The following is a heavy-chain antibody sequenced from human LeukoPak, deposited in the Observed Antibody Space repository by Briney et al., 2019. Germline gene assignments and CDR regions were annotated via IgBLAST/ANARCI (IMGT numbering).Heavy chain of an antibody. CDR3: ARGLKPPWDSTDYHD. J-gene: IGHJ4*02. CDR2: INASGGST. D-gene: IGHD2-2*01. CDR1: GGTFTSYY. V-gene: IGHV1-46*01. Sequence: ASVKVSCKASGGTFTSYYIHWVRQAPGQGLEWMGIINASGGSTSYAQKFQGRVTVTRDTSTSTVYMELSSLRSKDTAVYYCARGLKPPWDSTDYHDWGQGTLVTVSS.